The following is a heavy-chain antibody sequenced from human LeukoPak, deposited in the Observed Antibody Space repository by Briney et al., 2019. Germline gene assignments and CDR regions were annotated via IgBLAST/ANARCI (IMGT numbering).Heavy chain of an antibody. Sequence: GGSLRLSCAASGFTFSSYWMHWVRQAPGKGLVWVSRINGDGSTKSYADSVRGRFTISRDNAADTLYLQMNSLRAEDSAVYHCARETAGGNAHWGQGTLVTVSS. CDR3: ARETAGGNAH. D-gene: IGHD6-13*01. CDR1: GFTFSSYW. J-gene: IGHJ4*02. V-gene: IGHV3-74*01. CDR2: INGDGSTK.